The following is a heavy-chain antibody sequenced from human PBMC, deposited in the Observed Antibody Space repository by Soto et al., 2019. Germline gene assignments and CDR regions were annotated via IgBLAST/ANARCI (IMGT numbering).Heavy chain of an antibody. CDR2: IIPIFGTA. J-gene: IGHJ4*02. CDR1: GGTFSSYA. Sequence: QVQLVQSGAEVKKPGSSVKVSCKASGGTFSSYAISWVRQAPGQGLEWMGGIIPIFGTANYAQKFQGRVTITEDESTGAAYLELSSLRSEDTAVYYCARAAPDTYYYDSSGSAPFDYWGQGTLVTVSS. V-gene: IGHV1-69*01. CDR3: ARAAPDTYYYDSSGSAPFDY. D-gene: IGHD3-22*01.